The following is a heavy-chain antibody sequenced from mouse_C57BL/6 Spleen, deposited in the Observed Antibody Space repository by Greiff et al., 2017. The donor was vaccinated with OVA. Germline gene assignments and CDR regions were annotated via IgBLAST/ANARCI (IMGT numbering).Heavy chain of an antibody. Sequence: EVKLMESGGGLVKPGGSLKLSCAASGFTFSSYAMSWVRQTPEKRLEWVATISDGGSYTYYPDNVKGRFTISRDNAKNNLYLQLSHLTSENTAMYYCARAEPPITTVVAYYFDYWGQGTTLTVSA. CDR2: ISDGGSYT. CDR1: GFTFSSYA. J-gene: IGHJ2*01. CDR3: ARAEPPITTVVAYYFDY. V-gene: IGHV5-4*03. D-gene: IGHD1-1*01.